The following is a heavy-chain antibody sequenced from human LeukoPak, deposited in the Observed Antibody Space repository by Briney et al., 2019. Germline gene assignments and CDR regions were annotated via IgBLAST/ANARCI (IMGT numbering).Heavy chain of an antibody. D-gene: IGHD1-26*01. J-gene: IGHJ4*02. CDR1: GFTFSSYA. CDR2: ISGSGGST. V-gene: IGHV3-23*01. Sequence: GGSLRLSCAASGFTFSSYAMSWVRQAPGKGLEWVSAISGSGGSTYYADSVKGRFTISRDNSENTLYLQMNSLRAEDTAVYYCAKDRWELLYYFDYWGQGTLVTVSS. CDR3: AKDRWELLYYFDY.